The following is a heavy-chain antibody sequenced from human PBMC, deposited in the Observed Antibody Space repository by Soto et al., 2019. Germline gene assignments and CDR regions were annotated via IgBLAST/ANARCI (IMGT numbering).Heavy chain of an antibody. J-gene: IGHJ4*02. CDR3: ARGDWFGIDY. Sequence: EVQLVESGGGLVKPGGSLRLSCAASGFTFSSYSMNWVRQAPGKGLEWVSSISSSSSYIYYADSVKGRFTISRDNAKNSLYLQMNSLSAEDTAVYYCARGDWFGIDYWGQGPLVTVSS. V-gene: IGHV3-21*01. CDR2: ISSSSSYI. CDR1: GFTFSSYS. D-gene: IGHD3-10*01.